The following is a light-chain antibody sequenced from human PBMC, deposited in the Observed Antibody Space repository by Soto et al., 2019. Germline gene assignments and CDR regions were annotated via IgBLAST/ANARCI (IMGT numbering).Light chain of an antibody. J-gene: IGLJ3*02. CDR1: SSDVGRDNY. V-gene: IGLV2-14*01. CDR2: DVN. Sequence: QSALTQPASVSGSPGQSITISCTGTSSDVGRDNYVSWYRQHPGTAPKLIISDVNSRPSGISNRFSGSKSGNTASLTISGLQAEDEAYYYCSSYTSDITQVFGGGTKLTVL. CDR3: SSYTSDITQV.